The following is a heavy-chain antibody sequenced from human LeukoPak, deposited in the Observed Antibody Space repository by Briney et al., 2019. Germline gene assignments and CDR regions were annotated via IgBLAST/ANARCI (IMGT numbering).Heavy chain of an antibody. D-gene: IGHD3-22*01. Sequence: KTSETLSLTCTVSGGSISSGGYYWSWIRQHPGKGLEWIGYIYYSGSTKYNPSLKSRVTISGDVSRNQFSLKLNSVTAADTAVYYCARVRYYDAYYFDYWGQGTLVTVSS. J-gene: IGHJ4*02. CDR3: ARVRYYDAYYFDY. CDR2: IYYSGST. CDR1: GGSISSGGYY. V-gene: IGHV4-61*08.